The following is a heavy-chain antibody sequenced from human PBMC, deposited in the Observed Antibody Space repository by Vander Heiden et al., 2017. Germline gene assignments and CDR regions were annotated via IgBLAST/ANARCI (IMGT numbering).Heavy chain of an antibody. Sequence: QVQLQESGPGLVKPSQTLSLTCSVSGDSVSSRAFSWSWIRQNPRMGLEWIGHMDYSGTTYVNPSLKSRASISIDATRNHLALKLTSVTAADTAVYYCARDQDVCSDGRCHWFFDLWGRGTLVTVSS. D-gene: IGHD2-15*01. CDR1: GDSVSSRAFS. CDR2: MDYSGTT. CDR3: ARDQDVCSDGRCHWFFDL. V-gene: IGHV4-30-4*01. J-gene: IGHJ2*01.